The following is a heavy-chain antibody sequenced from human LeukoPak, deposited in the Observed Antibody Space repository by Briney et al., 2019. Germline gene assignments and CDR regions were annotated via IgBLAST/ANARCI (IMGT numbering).Heavy chain of an antibody. D-gene: IGHD3-10*01. CDR3: ARLTGMVRGVISYFDY. J-gene: IGHJ4*02. CDR2: INHSGST. V-gene: IGHV4-34*01. CDR1: GGSFSGYY. Sequence: PSETLSLTCAVYGGSFSGYYWGWIRQPPGQGLEWLGEINHSGSTNYNPSLQSRVTILVDTSKNQFPLKLTSVTAADTAVYYCARLTGMVRGVISYFDYWGQGTLVTVSS.